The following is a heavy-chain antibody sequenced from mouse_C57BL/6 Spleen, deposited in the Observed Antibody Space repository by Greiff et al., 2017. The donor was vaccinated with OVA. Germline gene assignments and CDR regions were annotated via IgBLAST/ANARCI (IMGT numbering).Heavy chain of an antibody. Sequence: EVKLQESGPELVKPGASVKISCKASGYSFTDYNMNWVKQSNGKSLEWIGVINPNYGTTSYNQKFKGKAKLTVDQSSSTADMQLNSLTSEDYAVTYSVFYDYDDGDYWGQGTTLTVSS. CDR1: GYSFTDYN. J-gene: IGHJ2*01. CDR3: VFYDYDDGDY. D-gene: IGHD2-4*01. V-gene: IGHV1-39*01. CDR2: INPNYGTT.